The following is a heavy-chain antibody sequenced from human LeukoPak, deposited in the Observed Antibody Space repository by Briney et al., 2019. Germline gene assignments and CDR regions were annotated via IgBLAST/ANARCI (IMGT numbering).Heavy chain of an antibody. V-gene: IGHV4-61*02. CDR2: IYTTGIT. J-gene: IGHJ6*03. CDR3: ARGTDGSGSYETDYYYYCYMDV. CDR1: GGPITSGSYY. Sequence: PSETLSLTCTVSGGPITSGSYYWSWIRQPAGKGLECIGRIYTTGITNYNPSLKSRVTISVDTSKNQFSLKLSSVTAADTAVYYCARGTDGSGSYETDYYYYCYMDVWGKGTTVTISS. D-gene: IGHD3-10*01.